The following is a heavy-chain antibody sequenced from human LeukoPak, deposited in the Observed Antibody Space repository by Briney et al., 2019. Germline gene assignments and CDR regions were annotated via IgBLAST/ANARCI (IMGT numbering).Heavy chain of an antibody. V-gene: IGHV4-34*01. D-gene: IGHD4/OR15-4a*01. CDR3: ASGIMTLGY. Sequence: PSETLSLTCAVYGGSFSGYYWSGIRQPPGKGLEWIGEINHSGSTNYNPSPKSRVTISVDTPKNQFSLKLSSVTAADTAVYYCASGIMTLGYWGQRTLVTVSS. CDR1: GGSFSGYY. CDR2: INHSGST. J-gene: IGHJ4*02.